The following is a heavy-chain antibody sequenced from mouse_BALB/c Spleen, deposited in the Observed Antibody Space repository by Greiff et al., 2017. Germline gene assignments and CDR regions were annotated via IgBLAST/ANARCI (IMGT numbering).Heavy chain of an antibody. CDR2: IDPANGNT. J-gene: IGHJ1*01. Sequence: EVKLVESGAELVKPGASVKLSCTASGFNIKDTYMHWVKQRPEQGLEWIGRIDPANGNTKYDPKFQGKATITADTSSNTAYLQLSSLTSEDTAVYYCARDYYGNWYFDVWGAGTTVTVSS. CDR1: GFNIKDTY. D-gene: IGHD1-2*01. V-gene: IGHV14-3*02. CDR3: ARDYYGNWYFDV.